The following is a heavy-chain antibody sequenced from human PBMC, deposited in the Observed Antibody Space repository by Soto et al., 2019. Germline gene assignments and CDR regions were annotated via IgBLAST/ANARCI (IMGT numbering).Heavy chain of an antibody. CDR2: ISYDGSNK. D-gene: IGHD1-1*01. CDR1: GFTFSSYA. Sequence: QVQLVESGGGVVQPGRSLRLSCAASGFTFSSYAMHWVRQAPGKGLEWVAVISYDGSNKYYADSVKGRFTISRDNSKNTLYLQMNSLRAEDTAVYYCARDRVAGTHVQYYLDYWGQGTLVTVSS. J-gene: IGHJ4*02. V-gene: IGHV3-30-3*01. CDR3: ARDRVAGTHVQYYLDY.